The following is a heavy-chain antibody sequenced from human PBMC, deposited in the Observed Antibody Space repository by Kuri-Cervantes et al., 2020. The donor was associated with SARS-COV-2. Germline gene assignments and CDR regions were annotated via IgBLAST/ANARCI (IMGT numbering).Heavy chain of an antibody. CDR3: ARDLLIAAAVTGDAFDI. D-gene: IGHD6-13*01. J-gene: IGHJ3*02. CDR1: GGSFSGYY. V-gene: IGHV4-34*01. Sequence: GSLRLSCAVYGGSFSGYYWSWIRQPPGKGLEWIGEINHSGSTNYNPSLKSRVTMSVDTSKNQFSLKLSSVTAADTAVYYCARDLLIAAAVTGDAFDIWGQGTMVTVSS. CDR2: INHSGST.